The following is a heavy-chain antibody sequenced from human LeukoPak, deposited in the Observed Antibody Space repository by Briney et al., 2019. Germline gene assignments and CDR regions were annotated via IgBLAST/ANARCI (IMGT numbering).Heavy chain of an antibody. CDR2: IYYSGST. CDR3: ARSRDGDNGPFGP. V-gene: IGHV4-31*03. CDR1: GGSISSGGYY. D-gene: IGHD5-24*01. J-gene: IGHJ5*02. Sequence: SETLSLTCTVSGGSISSGGYYWSWLRQHPGKGLEWIGYIYYSGSTYYNPSLKSRVTISVDTSKNQFSLKLTSVTAADTAVYYCARSRDGDNGPFGPWGQGTLVTVSS.